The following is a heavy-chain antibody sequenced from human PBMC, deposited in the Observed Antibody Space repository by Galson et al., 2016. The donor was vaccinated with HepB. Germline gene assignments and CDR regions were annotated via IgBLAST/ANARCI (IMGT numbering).Heavy chain of an antibody. D-gene: IGHD2-21*02. J-gene: IGHJ4*02. Sequence: SVKVSCKASGYTFTTYPIHWVRQAPGQRLEWMGWIDPGNGYTKYSQKFQGRITITRDTSASTAYMELRSLTSEDTAMYYCGAGRETADHWSGPFDFWGQGSLVTVSS. V-gene: IGHV1-3*01. CDR2: IDPGNGYT. CDR3: GAGRETADHWSGPFDF. CDR1: GYTFTTYP.